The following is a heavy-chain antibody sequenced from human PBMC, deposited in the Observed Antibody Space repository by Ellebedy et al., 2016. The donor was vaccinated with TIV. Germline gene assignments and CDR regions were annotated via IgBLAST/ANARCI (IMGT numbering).Heavy chain of an antibody. D-gene: IGHD3-22*01. CDR3: ARDGGGHSSGYFQN. CDR2: ISSDGNT. V-gene: IGHV3-53*01. J-gene: IGHJ1*01. Sequence: GGSLRLSCAASGFTVSSNYMSWVRQAPGKGLEWVSIISSDGNTYYADSVKGRFTISRDNSKNTLYLQMNSLRAEDTAVYYCARDGGGHSSGYFQNWGQGTLVTVSS. CDR1: GFTVSSNY.